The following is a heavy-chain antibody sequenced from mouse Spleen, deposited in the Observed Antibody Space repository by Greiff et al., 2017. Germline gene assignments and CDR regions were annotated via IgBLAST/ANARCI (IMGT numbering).Heavy chain of an antibody. Sequence: EVKLVESGPELVKPGASVKISCKASGYSFTDYNMNWVKQSNGKSLEWIGVINPNYGTTSYNQKFKGKATLTVDQSSSTAYMQLNSLTSEDSAVYYCAMTARATYYFDYWGQGTTLTVSS. V-gene: IGHV1-39*01. CDR1: GYSFTDYN. CDR3: AMTARATYYFDY. J-gene: IGHJ2*01. D-gene: IGHD3-2*01. CDR2: INPNYGTT.